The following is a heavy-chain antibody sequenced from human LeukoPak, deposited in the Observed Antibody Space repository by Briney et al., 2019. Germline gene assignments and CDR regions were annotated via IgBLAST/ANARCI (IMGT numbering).Heavy chain of an antibody. V-gene: IGHV4-34*01. CDR3: ARLRITIFGVVLYYFDY. Sequence: SETLSLTCAVYGGHFSAYYWNWIRQSPGKGLEWIGEINHSGSTNYNPSLKSRVTISVDTSKNQFSLKLSSVTAADTAVYYCARLRITIFGVVLYYFDYWGQGTLVTVSS. CDR2: INHSGST. J-gene: IGHJ4*02. CDR1: GGHFSAYY. D-gene: IGHD3-3*01.